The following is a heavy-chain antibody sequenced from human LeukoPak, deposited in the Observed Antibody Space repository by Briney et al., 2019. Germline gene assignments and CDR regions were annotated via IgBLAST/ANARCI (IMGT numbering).Heavy chain of an antibody. Sequence: SETLSLTFTVSGGSISSYYWSWIRQPPGKGLECIGYIYTSGSTNYNPSLKSRVTKSVDTSKNQFSLKLSSVTAADTAVYYCARVRPTVNYRFDPWGQETLVTVSS. J-gene: IGHJ5*02. CDR3: ARVRPTVNYRFDP. V-gene: IGHV4-4*09. CDR2: IYTSGST. CDR1: GGSISSYY. D-gene: IGHD4-11*01.